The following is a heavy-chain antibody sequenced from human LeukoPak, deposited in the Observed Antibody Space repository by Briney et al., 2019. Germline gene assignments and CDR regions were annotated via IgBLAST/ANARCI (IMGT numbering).Heavy chain of an antibody. CDR2: ISGSGGST. CDR1: GFTFSSYA. CDR3: AKGRYSYGFVDY. J-gene: IGHJ4*02. V-gene: IGHV3-23*01. D-gene: IGHD5-18*01. Sequence: GRSLRLSCAASGFTFSSYAVSWVRQAPGKGLEWVSAISGSGGSTYYADSVKGRFTISRDNSKNTLYLQMNSLRAEDTAVYYCAKGRYSYGFVDYWGQGTLVTVSS.